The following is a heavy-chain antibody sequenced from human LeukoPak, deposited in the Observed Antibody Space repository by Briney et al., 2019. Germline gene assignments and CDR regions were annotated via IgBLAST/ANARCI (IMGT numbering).Heavy chain of an antibody. V-gene: IGHV4-4*02. Sequence: SETLSLTCGVSGGSITNTNYWTWVRQPPGKGPEWIGEVNLQGSTNYNPSLMGRVAISVDTSENHISLQLTSVTAADTAVYYCAREGGPYRPLDYSGQGTLVTVSS. CDR1: GGSITNTNY. CDR3: AREGGPYRPLDY. CDR2: VNLQGST. J-gene: IGHJ4*02.